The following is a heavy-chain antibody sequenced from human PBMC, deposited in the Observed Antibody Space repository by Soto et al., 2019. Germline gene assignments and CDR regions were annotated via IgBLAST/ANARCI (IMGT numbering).Heavy chain of an antibody. CDR3: ARDFMVRGILSYGMDV. J-gene: IGHJ6*02. CDR2: IYYSGST. V-gene: IGHV4-59*01. CDR1: GDSISSYY. Sequence: XETLSLTCVVAGDSISSYYWSWIRQPPGKGLEWIGYIYYSGSTNYNPSLKSRVTISVDTSKNQFSLKLSSVTAADTAVYYCARDFMVRGILSYGMDVWGQGPTVTVSS. D-gene: IGHD3-10*01.